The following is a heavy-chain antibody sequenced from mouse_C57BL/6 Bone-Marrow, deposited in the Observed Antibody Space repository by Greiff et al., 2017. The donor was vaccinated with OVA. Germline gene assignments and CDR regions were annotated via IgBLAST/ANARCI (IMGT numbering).Heavy chain of an antibody. CDR3: AFYDGYYSYYFDY. D-gene: IGHD2-3*01. CDR1: GFNIKNTY. Sequence: EVQRVESVAELVRPGASVKLSCTASGFNIKNTYMHWVKQRPEQGLEWIGRIDPANGNTKYAPKFQGKATITADTSSNTAYLQLSSLTSEDTAIYYCAFYDGYYSYYFDYWGQGTTLTVSS. CDR2: IDPANGNT. V-gene: IGHV14-3*01. J-gene: IGHJ2*01.